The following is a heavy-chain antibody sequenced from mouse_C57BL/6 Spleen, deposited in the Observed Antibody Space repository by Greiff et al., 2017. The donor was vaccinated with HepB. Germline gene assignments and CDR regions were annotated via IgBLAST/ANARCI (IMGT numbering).Heavy chain of an antibody. CDR1: GFTFTDYY. Sequence: EVKLVESGGGLVQPGGSLSLSCAASGFTFTDYYMSWVRQPPGKALEWLGFIRNKANGYTTEYSASVKGRFTISRDNSQSILYLQMNALRAEDSATYYCARSPLRRGDYFDYWGQGTTLTVSS. CDR2: IRNKANGYTT. D-gene: IGHD2-12*01. CDR3: ARSPLRRGDYFDY. J-gene: IGHJ2*01. V-gene: IGHV7-3*01.